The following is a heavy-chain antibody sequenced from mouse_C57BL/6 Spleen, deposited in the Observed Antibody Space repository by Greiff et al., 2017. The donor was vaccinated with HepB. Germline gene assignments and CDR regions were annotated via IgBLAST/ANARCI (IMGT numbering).Heavy chain of an antibody. V-gene: IGHV1-47*01. Sequence: VKLQQSGAELVKPGASVKMSCKASGYTFTTYPIEWMKQNHGKSLEWIGNFHPYNDDTKYNEKFKGKATLTVEKSSSTVYLALSRLTSDDSAVYYCARGASSYGGNWYFDVWGTGTTVTVSS. CDR2: FHPYNDDT. D-gene: IGHD1-1*01. CDR3: ARGASSYGGNWYFDV. CDR1: GYTFTTYP. J-gene: IGHJ1*03.